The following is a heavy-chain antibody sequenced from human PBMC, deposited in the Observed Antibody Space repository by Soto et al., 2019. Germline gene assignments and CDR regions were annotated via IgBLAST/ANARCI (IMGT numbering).Heavy chain of an antibody. Sequence: PVGSLRLSCTASGFTFGDYAMSWFRQAPGKGLEWVGFIRSKAYGGTTEYAASVKGRFTISRDDSKSIAYLQMNSLKTEDTAVYYCTRYSGYDYVGWRYCYYGMDVWGQGTTVTVSS. J-gene: IGHJ6*02. D-gene: IGHD5-12*01. V-gene: IGHV3-49*03. CDR3: TRYSGYDYVGWRYCYYGMDV. CDR2: IRSKAYGGTT. CDR1: GFTFGDYA.